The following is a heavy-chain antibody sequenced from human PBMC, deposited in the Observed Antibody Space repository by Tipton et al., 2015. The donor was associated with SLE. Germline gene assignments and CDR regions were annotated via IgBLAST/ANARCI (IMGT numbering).Heavy chain of an antibody. J-gene: IGHJ4*02. V-gene: IGHV4-34*01. Sequence: TLSLTCAVYGGSFSGYYGSWIRQPPGKGLEWIGEINHSGSTNYNPSLKSRVTISVDTSKDQFSLELSSVTAADTALYSCARGPHFPVRKFIVRHFDYWGQGILVTVSS. D-gene: IGHD3-16*02. CDR2: INHSGST. CDR1: GGSFSGYY. CDR3: ARGPHFPVRKFIVRHFDY.